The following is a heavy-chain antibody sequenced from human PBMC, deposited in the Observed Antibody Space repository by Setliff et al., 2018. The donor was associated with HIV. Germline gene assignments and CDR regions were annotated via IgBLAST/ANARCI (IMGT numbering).Heavy chain of an antibody. V-gene: IGHV4-34*01. CDR3: VASSSWSCRLNY. CDR2: ISHSGSA. D-gene: IGHD6-13*01. Sequence: SETLSLTCAVYGGPSSGYWGWVRQSPGKGLEWIGEISHSGSANYNLSLKSRAAISADTSKKQFSLKLTSVTAADTGIYYCVASSSWSCRLNYWGRGTQVTVSS. CDR1: GGPSSGY. J-gene: IGHJ4*02.